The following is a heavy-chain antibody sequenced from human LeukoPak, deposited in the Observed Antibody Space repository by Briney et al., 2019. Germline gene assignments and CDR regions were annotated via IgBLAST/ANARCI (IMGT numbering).Heavy chain of an antibody. J-gene: IGHJ4*02. D-gene: IGHD3-22*01. CDR1: GYTFTGYY. V-gene: IGHV1-2*02. CDR2: INANSGDT. CDR3: AREISGYSDY. Sequence: ASVKVSCKASGYTFTGYYMHWVRQAPGQGLEWMGWINANSGDTKYAQKSQGRVTMTRDTSISTAYMELSRLRSDDTAMYYCAREISGYSDYWGQGTLVTVSS.